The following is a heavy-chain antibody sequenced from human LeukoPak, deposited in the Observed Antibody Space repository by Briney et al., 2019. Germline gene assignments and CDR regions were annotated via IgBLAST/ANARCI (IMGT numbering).Heavy chain of an antibody. J-gene: IGHJ4*02. CDR1: GFTFSTYA. V-gene: IGHV3-23*01. CDR2: ISGTDDST. CDR3: AKGHDTRTATLDY. Sequence: GGSLRLSCAASGFTFSTYAMNWVRQPPGKGLAWVSAISGTDDSTYYADSVKGWFTISRDNSKNTLYLQMNSLRAEDTAVYYCAKGHDTRTATLDYWGQGTLVTVSS. D-gene: IGHD1-1*01.